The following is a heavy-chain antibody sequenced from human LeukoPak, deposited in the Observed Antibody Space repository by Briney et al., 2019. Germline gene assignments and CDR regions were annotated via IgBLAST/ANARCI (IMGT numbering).Heavy chain of an antibody. CDR1: GGSISRSSYY. CDR2: MYYSGST. J-gene: IGHJ4*02. V-gene: IGHV4-39*01. CDR3: ARLGYYFDY. Sequence: SETLSLTCTVSGGSISRSSYYWGWIRQPPGKGLEWIGTMYYSGSTYYNPSLKSRVTISADTSKNQFSLKLSSVTAADTAVYYCARLGYYFDYWGQGTLVTVSS.